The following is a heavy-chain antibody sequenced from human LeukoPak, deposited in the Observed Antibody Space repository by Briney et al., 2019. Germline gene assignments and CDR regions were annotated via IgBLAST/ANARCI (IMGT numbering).Heavy chain of an antibody. V-gene: IGHV4-4*07. CDR1: GGSISSYY. CDR3: ARLPAATTSYYYYGMDV. D-gene: IGHD2-2*01. CDR2: IYTSGST. J-gene: IGHJ6*02. Sequence: SETLSLTCTVSGGSISSYYWSWIRQPAGKGLEWIGRIYTSGSTNYNPSLKSRVTMSVDTSKNQFSLKLSSVTAADTAVYYCARLPAATTSYYYYGMDVWGQGTTVTVSS.